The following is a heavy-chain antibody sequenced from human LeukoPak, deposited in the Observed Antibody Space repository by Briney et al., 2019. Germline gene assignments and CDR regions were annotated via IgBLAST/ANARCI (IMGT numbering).Heavy chain of an antibody. CDR3: ARHADSGFGQLAFDY. V-gene: IGHV4-39*01. CDR2: IYYSRST. Sequence: PSETRSLTCSVSGXSISGSSYYWGWIRQPPGKGLEWIGSIYYSRSTYYNPSLKSRVTISVDTSKNQFSLKLSSLTAADTAVYYCARHADSGFGQLAFDYWGQGTLVTVSS. CDR1: GXSISGSSYY. D-gene: IGHD3-10*01. J-gene: IGHJ4*02.